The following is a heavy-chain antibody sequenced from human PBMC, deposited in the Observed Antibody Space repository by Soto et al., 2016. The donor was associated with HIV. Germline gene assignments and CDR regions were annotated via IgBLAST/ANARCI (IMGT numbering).Heavy chain of an antibody. CDR3: AKDQTQWVEIFDS. J-gene: IGHJ4*02. V-gene: IGHV3-23*01. CDR1: GFTFNKFA. Sequence: EVQLLESGGGLAQPGGSVRLSCAASGFTFNKFAMSWVRQAPGKGLEWVSGISGRGESTYYADSVKGRFTISRDNSKNTLYLEMNSLTSEDTAAYYCAKDQTQWVEIFDSWGQGTPVTVSS. CDR2: ISGRGEST. D-gene: IGHD6-19*01.